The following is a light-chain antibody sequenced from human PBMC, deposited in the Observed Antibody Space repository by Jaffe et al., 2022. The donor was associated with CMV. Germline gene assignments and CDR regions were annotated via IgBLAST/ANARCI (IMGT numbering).Light chain of an antibody. J-gene: IGLJ3*02. CDR2: QDQ. CDR1: QMGDQY. CDR3: QAWDSHTAEVV. Sequence: SFELTQPPSVSVSPGQTATITCSGGQMGDQYASWYQQRPGQSPVLVIYQDQKRPSGIPERISGSNSGNTATLTISGTQSTDEADYYCQAWDSHTAEVVFGGGTKLTVL. V-gene: IGLV3-1*01.